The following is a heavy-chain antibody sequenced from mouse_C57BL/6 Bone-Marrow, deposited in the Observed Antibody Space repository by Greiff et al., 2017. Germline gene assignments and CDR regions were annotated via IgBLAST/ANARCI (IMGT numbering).Heavy chain of an antibody. D-gene: IGHD1-1*01. J-gene: IGHJ1*03. Sequence: VQLKQSGPGLVQPSQSLSITCTVSGFSLTSYGVHWVRQSPGKGLEWLGVIWRGGSTDYNAAFMSRLSITKDNSKSQVFFKMNSLQADDTAIYYCAPHYYGSSYWYFDVWGTGTTVTVSS. V-gene: IGHV2-5*01. CDR3: APHYYGSSYWYFDV. CDR1: GFSLTSYG. CDR2: IWRGGST.